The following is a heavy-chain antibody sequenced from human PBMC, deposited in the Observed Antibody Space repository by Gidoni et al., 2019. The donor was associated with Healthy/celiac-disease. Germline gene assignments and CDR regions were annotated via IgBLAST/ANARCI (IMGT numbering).Heavy chain of an antibody. V-gene: IGHV3-21*01. J-gene: IGHJ4*02. Sequence: EVQLVESGGGLVKPGGSVRLSCAASGFTFSSYSMNWVRQAPWKVLEWVSSISSSSSYIYYADSVKGRFTIARDNAKNSLYLQMNSLRAEDTAVYYCARGPITMVRGVLWYWGQGTLVTVSS. CDR2: ISSSSSYI. CDR3: ARGPITMVRGVLWY. D-gene: IGHD3-10*01. CDR1: GFTFSSYS.